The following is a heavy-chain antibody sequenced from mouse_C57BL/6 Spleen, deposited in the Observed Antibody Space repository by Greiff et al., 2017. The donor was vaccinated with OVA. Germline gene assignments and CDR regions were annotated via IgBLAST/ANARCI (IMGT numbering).Heavy chain of an antibody. Sequence: VQLQQSGAELVKPGASVKLSCKASGYTFTSYWMQWVKQRPGQGLEWIGEIDPSDSYTNYNQKFKGKATLTVDTSSSTAYMQLSSLTSEDSAVYYCARPGTEDYWGQGTTLTVSS. CDR3: ARPGTEDY. CDR2: IDPSDSYT. D-gene: IGHD3-3*01. CDR1: GYTFTSYW. V-gene: IGHV1-50*01. J-gene: IGHJ2*01.